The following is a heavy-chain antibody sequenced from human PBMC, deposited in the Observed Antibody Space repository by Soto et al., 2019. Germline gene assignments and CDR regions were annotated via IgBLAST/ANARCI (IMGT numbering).Heavy chain of an antibody. Sequence: EGSLRLSCAASGFTFSSYAMHWVRQAPGKGLEWVAVISYDGSNKYYADSVKGRFTISRDNSKNTLYLQMNSLRAEDTAVYYCARGRDYHFLRAQHDYWGQGTPDTVSS. CDR2: ISYDGSNK. CDR3: ARGRDYHFLRAQHDY. J-gene: IGHJ4*02. CDR1: GFTFSSYA. D-gene: IGHD3-3*01. V-gene: IGHV3-30-3*01.